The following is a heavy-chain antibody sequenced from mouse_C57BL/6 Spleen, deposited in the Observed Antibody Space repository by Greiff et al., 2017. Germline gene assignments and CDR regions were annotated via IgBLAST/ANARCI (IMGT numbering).Heavy chain of an antibody. CDR1: GFSLTSYG. CDR2: IWGDGST. J-gene: IGHJ1*03. D-gene: IGHD2-10*02. V-gene: IGHV2-3*01. CDR3: YKILGWYGNYFDV. Sequence: QVQLKESGPGLVAPSGFSLTSYGVSWVRQPPGKGLEWLGVIWGDGSTNYHSALISRLSISKDNSKSQVFLKLNSLQTDDTATYSCYKILGWYGNYFDVWGTVTTVTVSS.